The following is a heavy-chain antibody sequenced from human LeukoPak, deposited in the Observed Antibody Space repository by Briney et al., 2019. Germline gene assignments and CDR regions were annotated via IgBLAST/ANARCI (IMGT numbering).Heavy chain of an antibody. CDR3: AKGSLRRSGHIAVAGTGDY. J-gene: IGHJ4*02. CDR2: ISGSGGST. Sequence: PGGSLRLSCAASGFTFSSYAMSWVRQAPGKGLEWVSAISGSGGSTYYADSVKGRFTISRDNSKNTLYPQMNSLRAEDTAVYYCAKGSLRRSGHIAVAGTGDYWGQGTLVTVSS. V-gene: IGHV3-23*01. D-gene: IGHD6-19*01. CDR1: GFTFSSYA.